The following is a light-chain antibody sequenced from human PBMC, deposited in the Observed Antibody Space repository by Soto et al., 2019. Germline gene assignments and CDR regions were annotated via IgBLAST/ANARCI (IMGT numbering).Light chain of an antibody. J-gene: IGKJ1*01. V-gene: IGKV3D-15*01. CDR1: QSVSSY. CDR3: QRYDSLRT. CDR2: GAS. Sequence: EIVMTQSPATLSVSPGERATLSCRASQSVSSYLAWYQQKPGQAPRLLIYGASNRATGIPDRFSGSGSGTDFTLTITRLEAEDFAMYYCQRYDSLRTFGQGTKVDIK.